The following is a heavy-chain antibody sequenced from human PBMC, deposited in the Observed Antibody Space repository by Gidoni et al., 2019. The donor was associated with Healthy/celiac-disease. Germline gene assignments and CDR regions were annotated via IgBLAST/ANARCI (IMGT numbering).Heavy chain of an antibody. V-gene: IGHV1-8*01. CDR2: MNPNSGNT. Sequence: QVQPVQSGAEVKKPGASVKVSCKASGYTFTSYAINWVRQATGQGLEWMGWMNPNSGNTGYAQKFQGRVTMTRNTSISTAYMELSSLRSEDTAVYYCALMYCSGGSCYGRDFDYWGQGTLVTVSS. CDR1: GYTFTSYA. J-gene: IGHJ4*02. CDR3: ALMYCSGGSCYGRDFDY. D-gene: IGHD2-15*01.